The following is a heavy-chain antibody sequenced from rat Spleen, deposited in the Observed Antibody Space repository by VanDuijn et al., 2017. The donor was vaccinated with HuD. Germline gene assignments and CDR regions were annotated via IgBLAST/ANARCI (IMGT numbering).Heavy chain of an antibody. CDR2: ISPSGVST. CDR1: GFTFSNYG. CDR3: ARHGAYYGYVDY. V-gene: IGHV5-19*01. D-gene: IGHD1-7*01. J-gene: IGHJ2*01. Sequence: EVQLVESGGGLVQPGRSMKLSCAASGFTFSNYGMHWIRQAPTKGLEWVASISPSGVSTYYRDSVKGRFTIYRDNAKSTLYLKMDSLRSEDTATYYCARHGAYYGYVDYWGQGVMVTVSS.